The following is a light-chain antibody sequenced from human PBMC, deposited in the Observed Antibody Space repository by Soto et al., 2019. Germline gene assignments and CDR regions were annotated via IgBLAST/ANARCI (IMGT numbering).Light chain of an antibody. CDR1: SPNNGSNT. J-gene: IGLJ1*01. Sequence: LLTQPPSASGAPRQRGTISCSRSSPNNGSNTVNWYQQLPGTAPNLLIYSNNQRPSGVPDRFSGSKSGTSASLAISGLQSEDEADYYCAAWDDSLNVSYVFGTGTKSPS. CDR2: SNN. V-gene: IGLV1-44*01. CDR3: AAWDDSLNVSYV.